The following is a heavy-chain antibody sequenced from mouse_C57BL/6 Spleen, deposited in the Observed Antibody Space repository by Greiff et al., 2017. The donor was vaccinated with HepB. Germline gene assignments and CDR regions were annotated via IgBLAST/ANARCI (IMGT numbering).Heavy chain of an antibody. CDR3: ARDGYYVSHAMDY. Sequence: VQLQQPGAELVRPGTSVKLSCKASGYTFTSYWMHWVKQRPGQGLEWIGVIDPSDSYTNYNQKFKGKATLTVDTSSSTAYMQLSSLTSEDSAVYYCARDGYYVSHAMDYWGQGTSVTVSS. D-gene: IGHD2-3*01. CDR2: IDPSDSYT. J-gene: IGHJ4*01. CDR1: GYTFTSYW. V-gene: IGHV1-59*01.